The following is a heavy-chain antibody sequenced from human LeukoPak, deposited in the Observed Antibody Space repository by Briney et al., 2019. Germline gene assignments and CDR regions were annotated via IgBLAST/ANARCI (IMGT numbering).Heavy chain of an antibody. V-gene: IGHV3-23*01. CDR2: LSHSGDSS. J-gene: IGHJ3*02. Sequence: GGSLRLSCAASGFTFKNYVMTWVHQTPGKGLEWVSTLSHSGDSSYYTDSVKGRFTVSRDNSKSTLFPHMNSLRGEDTAVYYCARDDRSGDHRGVAFDIWSQGTMVTVSS. D-gene: IGHD3-22*01. CDR1: GFTFKNYV. CDR3: ARDDRSGDHRGVAFDI.